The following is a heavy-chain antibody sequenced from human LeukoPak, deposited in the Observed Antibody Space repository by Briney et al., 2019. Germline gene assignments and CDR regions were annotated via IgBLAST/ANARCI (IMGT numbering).Heavy chain of an antibody. D-gene: IGHD3-10*02. Sequence: ASVKVSCKASGYTFTSYDINWVRQATGQGLEWMGWMNPNSGNTGYAQKFQGRVTMTRNTSISTAYMELSRLRSDDTAVYYCGLSRTITMIGDWGQGTLVTVSS. CDR1: GYTFTSYD. V-gene: IGHV1-8*01. CDR2: MNPNSGNT. J-gene: IGHJ4*02. CDR3: GLSRTITMIGD.